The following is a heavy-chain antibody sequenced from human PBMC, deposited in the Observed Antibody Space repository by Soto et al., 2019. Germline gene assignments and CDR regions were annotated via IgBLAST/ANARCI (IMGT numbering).Heavy chain of an antibody. CDR1: GYTFTSYY. J-gene: IGHJ4*02. CDR2: INPSGGST. Sequence: ASVKVSCKASGYTFTSYYMHWLRQSPGQGLEWMGIINPSGGSTSYAQKFQGRVTMTRDTSTSTVYMELSSLRSEDTAVYYCARDRKAVAGPVDYWGQGTLVTVSS. V-gene: IGHV1-46*01. D-gene: IGHD6-19*01. CDR3: ARDRKAVAGPVDY.